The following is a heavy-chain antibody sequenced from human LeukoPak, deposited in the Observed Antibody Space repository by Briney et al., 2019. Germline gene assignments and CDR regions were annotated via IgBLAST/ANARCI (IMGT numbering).Heavy chain of an antibody. Sequence: SETLSLTCAVYGGSFSGYYWSWIRQPPGKGLEWIGEINHSGSTNYNPSLKSRVTISVDTSKNQFSLKLSSVTAADTAAYYCAYRRVPGAFDIWGQGTMVTVSS. CDR1: GGSFSGYY. CDR3: AYRRVPGAFDI. D-gene: IGHD1-1*01. J-gene: IGHJ3*02. CDR2: INHSGST. V-gene: IGHV4-34*01.